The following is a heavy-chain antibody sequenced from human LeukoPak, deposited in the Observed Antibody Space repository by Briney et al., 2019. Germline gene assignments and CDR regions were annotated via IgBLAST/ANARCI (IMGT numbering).Heavy chain of an antibody. J-gene: IGHJ4*02. Sequence: GGSLRLSCAASGFTFSSYEMNWVRQAPGKGQEWVSYISSSGSTIYYADSVKGRFTISRDNAKNSLYLQMNSLRAEDTAVYYCARGGDYYGSGSQFDYWGQGTLVTVSS. D-gene: IGHD3-10*01. V-gene: IGHV3-48*03. CDR3: ARGGDYYGSGSQFDY. CDR1: GFTFSSYE. CDR2: ISSSGSTI.